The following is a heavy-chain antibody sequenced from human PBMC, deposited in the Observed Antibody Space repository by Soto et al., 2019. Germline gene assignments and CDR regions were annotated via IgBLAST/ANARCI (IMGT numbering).Heavy chain of an antibody. CDR2: ISGSGGST. Sequence: GGSLRLSCAASGFTFSSYAMSWVRQAPGKGLQWVSGISGSGGSTYYADSVRGRFTISRDNSKNTLYLQMNSLRAEDTAVYFCARGVSDCSGGSCPFDYWGQGTLVTVSS. J-gene: IGHJ4*02. CDR1: GFTFSSYA. D-gene: IGHD2-15*01. V-gene: IGHV3-23*01. CDR3: ARGVSDCSGGSCPFDY.